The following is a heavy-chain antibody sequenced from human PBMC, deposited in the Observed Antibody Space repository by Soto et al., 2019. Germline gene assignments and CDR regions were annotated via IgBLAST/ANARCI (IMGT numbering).Heavy chain of an antibody. Sequence: QVQLQQWGAGLLKPSETLSLTCTVNGGSLTGYYWSWIRQPPGKGLGWIGEVKDGGSTNYSPSLSGRVSISADTSKNHFSLRLNSVTAADTAVYFCARGQEGIVATHWDQGALVTVSS. CDR3: ARGQEGIVATH. D-gene: IGHD5-12*01. CDR2: VKDGGST. J-gene: IGHJ4*02. V-gene: IGHV4-34*01. CDR1: GGSLTGYY.